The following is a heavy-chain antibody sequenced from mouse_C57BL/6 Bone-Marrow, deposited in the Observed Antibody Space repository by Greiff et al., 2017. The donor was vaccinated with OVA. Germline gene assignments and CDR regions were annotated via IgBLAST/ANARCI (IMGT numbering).Heavy chain of an antibody. J-gene: IGHJ2*01. Sequence: EVQLVESEGGLVQPGSSMILSCTASGFTFSDYYMAWVRHVPEKGLEWVANINYDGSSTYYLDSLQSRFIISRDNAKNILYLQMSSLKSEDTATYYCARVPSPYYFDYWGQGTTLTVSS. CDR2: INYDGSST. V-gene: IGHV5-16*01. CDR3: ARVPSPYYFDY. CDR1: GFTFSDYY.